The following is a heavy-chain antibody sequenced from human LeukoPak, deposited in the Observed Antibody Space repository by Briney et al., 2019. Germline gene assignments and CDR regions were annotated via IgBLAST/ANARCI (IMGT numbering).Heavy chain of an antibody. D-gene: IGHD2/OR15-2a*01. J-gene: IGHJ6*02. CDR3: ARAHSIASYYYGVDV. CDR1: GYTFTSYG. CDR2: ISAYNGNT. V-gene: IGHV1-18*01. Sequence: ASVKVSCKASGYTFTSYGISWVRQAPGQGLEWMGWISAYNGNTNYAQKLQGRVTMTTDTSTSTAYMELRSLRSDDTAVYYCARAHSIASYYYGVDVWGQGTTVTVSS.